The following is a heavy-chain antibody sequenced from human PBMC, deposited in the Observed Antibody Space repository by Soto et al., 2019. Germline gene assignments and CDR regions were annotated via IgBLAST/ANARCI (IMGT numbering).Heavy chain of an antibody. CDR2: ISAYNGNT. V-gene: IGHV1-18*01. CDR1: GYTFTSYG. D-gene: IGHD3-10*01. CDR3: ARDAEYYSDY. Sequence: QVQLVQSGAEVKKPGASVKVSCKASGYTFTSYGISWVRQAPGQGLEWMGWISAYNGNTNYAQTLQGRATMTTETPPSTAYRDLRSLRPAGTAVHYLARDAEYYSDYWGQGTLFTVSS. J-gene: IGHJ4*02.